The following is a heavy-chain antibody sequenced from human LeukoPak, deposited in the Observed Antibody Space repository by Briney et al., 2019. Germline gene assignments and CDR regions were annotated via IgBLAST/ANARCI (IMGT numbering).Heavy chain of an antibody. CDR2: IYYSGST. Sequence: PSETLSLTCTVSGGSISSSSYYWGWIRQPPGKGLEWIGSIYYSGSTYYNPSLKSRVNISVDTSKNQFSLKLSSVTAADTAVYYCARDFPGRAGSGSWGQGTLVTVSS. CDR3: ARDFPGRAGSGS. J-gene: IGHJ5*02. V-gene: IGHV4-39*07. D-gene: IGHD3-22*01. CDR1: GGSISSSSYY.